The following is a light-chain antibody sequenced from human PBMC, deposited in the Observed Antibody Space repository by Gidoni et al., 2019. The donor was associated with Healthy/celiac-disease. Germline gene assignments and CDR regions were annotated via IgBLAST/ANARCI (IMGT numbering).Light chain of an antibody. CDR1: SSDVGGYNY. V-gene: IGLV2-14*01. CDR2: EVS. J-gene: IGLJ1*01. CDR3: SSYTSSSPYV. Sequence: QSALTQPASASGSPGQSITISCTGTSSDVGGYNYVSWYQQHPGKAPKLMIYEVSNRHSGVSNRFSGSKSGNTASLTISGLQAEDEADYYCSSYTSSSPYVFGTGTKVTVL.